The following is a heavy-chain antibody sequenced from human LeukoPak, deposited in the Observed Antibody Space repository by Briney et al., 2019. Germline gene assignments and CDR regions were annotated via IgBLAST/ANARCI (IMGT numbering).Heavy chain of an antibody. D-gene: IGHD5-18*01. CDR2: IRSQAIGGTT. V-gene: IGHV3-49*04. CDR3: AGGIQTWTYRSFHFQFYMDV. J-gene: IGHJ6*03. Sequence: GGSLRLSCITSGFTFGDYAVSWVRQAPGRGLEWVGFIRSQAIGGTTESAASLKGRLSISREDSKNIAYLQLDSLETEDTAVYYCAGGIQTWTYRSFHFQFYMDVWGKGTTVTVSS. CDR1: GFTFGDYA.